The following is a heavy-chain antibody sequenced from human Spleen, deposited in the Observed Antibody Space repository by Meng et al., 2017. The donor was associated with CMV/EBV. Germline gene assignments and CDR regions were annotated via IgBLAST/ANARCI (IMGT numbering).Heavy chain of an antibody. Sequence: CTVSGGSISSSSYYWGWIRQPPGKGLEWIANIYYSGSTYYNPSLKSRVTIFVDTSKNQFSLKLSSVTAADTAVYYCARGGQWHYDFDYWGQGTLVTVSS. J-gene: IGHJ4*02. V-gene: IGHV4-39*01. CDR2: IYYSGST. CDR3: ARGGQWHYDFDY. D-gene: IGHD6-19*01. CDR1: GGSISSSSYY.